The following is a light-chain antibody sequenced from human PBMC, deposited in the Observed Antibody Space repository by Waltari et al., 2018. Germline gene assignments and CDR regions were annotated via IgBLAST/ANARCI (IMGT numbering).Light chain of an antibody. CDR2: GAS. J-gene: IGKJ2*01. V-gene: IGKV3-15*01. CDR3: QQYNNWRLYT. Sequence: EMLMTQSPATRAVSPGERATRTCRASQLVSSNLTWYPQNPGHAPRLLISGASTRDPGIPARFSGSGSGTEFTLTISSLQSEDFAVYYCQQYNNWRLYTFGTGTKLEIK. CDR1: QLVSSN.